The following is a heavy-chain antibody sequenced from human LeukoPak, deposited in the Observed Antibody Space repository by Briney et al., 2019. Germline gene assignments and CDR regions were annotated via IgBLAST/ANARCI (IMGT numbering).Heavy chain of an antibody. CDR1: GGSFSRYS. CDR3: ARGDVDPYVFDI. D-gene: IGHD3-10*02. J-gene: IGHJ3*02. Sequence: SETLPLTCAVYGGSFSRYSWNWIRQPPGKGLEWIGEINHSGSTNYNPSLKSRVTISVDTSKNQFSLKVNSVIAADTAVYYCARGDVDPYVFDIWGQGTMVTVSS. CDR2: INHSGST. V-gene: IGHV4-34*01.